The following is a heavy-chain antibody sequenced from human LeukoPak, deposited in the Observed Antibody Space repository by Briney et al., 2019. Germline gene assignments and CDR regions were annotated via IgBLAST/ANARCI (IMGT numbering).Heavy chain of an antibody. CDR2: VFDGERT. V-gene: IGHV4-59*11. CDR1: GASISSHY. J-gene: IGHJ4*02. CDR3: ATIKRGSIFGYFDF. D-gene: IGHD3-3*02. Sequence: ETLSLTCTVSGASISSHYWTWLRQPPGKGLEWIGYVFDGERTKDNPSLKSRSTLSRDTSKNQLSLRLSSVTAAETAVYYCATIKRGSIFGYFDFWGQGILVTVSS.